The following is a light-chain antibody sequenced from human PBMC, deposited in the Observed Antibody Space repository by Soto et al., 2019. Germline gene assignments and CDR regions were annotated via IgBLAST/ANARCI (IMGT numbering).Light chain of an antibody. V-gene: IGKV4-1*01. CDR2: WAS. Sequence: DIVMTQSPDSLAVSLGERATINCKSSQSVLYSSNNKNYLAWYQQKPGQPPKMLIYWASTRESGVPDRFSGSGSGTDFTLTISSLQAEDVAVYYCQQYYSTSTVGQATKLEIK. J-gene: IGKJ2*01. CDR3: QQYYSTST. CDR1: QSVLYSSNNKNY.